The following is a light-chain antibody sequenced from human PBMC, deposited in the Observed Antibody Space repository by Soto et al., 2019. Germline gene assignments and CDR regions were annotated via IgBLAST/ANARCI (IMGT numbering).Light chain of an antibody. Sequence: IQMTQSPSSLSESVGDRVTITCRASQSISSYLTWYQQKPGKAPKLLIYAASSLQSGVPSRFSGSGSGTDFTLTISSLQPEDFATDYCQQSYSTPTFGQGTKVEIK. CDR2: AAS. J-gene: IGKJ1*01. V-gene: IGKV1-39*01. CDR3: QQSYSTPT. CDR1: QSISSY.